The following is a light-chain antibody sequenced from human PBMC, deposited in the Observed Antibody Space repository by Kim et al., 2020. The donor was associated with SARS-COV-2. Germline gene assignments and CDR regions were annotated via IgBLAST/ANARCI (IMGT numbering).Light chain of an antibody. CDR2: NSN. Sequence: QSVLTQPPSASGSPGQTVTLSCSGSSSNIGSNTVRWYRQLPGTAPNLVIYNSNRRSSGVPDRFSGSKSGNSASLAISGLQSDDEADYYCATTDDSLNGVVFGGGTQLTVL. V-gene: IGLV1-44*01. J-gene: IGLJ3*02. CDR1: SSNIGSNT. CDR3: ATTDDSLNGVV.